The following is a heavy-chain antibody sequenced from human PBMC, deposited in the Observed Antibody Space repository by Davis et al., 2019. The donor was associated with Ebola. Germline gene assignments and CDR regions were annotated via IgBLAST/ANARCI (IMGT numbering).Heavy chain of an antibody. Sequence: AASVKVSCKASGYTFTNYYLHWVRQAPGQGLEWMGVFNPSGGGTGYAQKFQGRVTMTGDTSTRTVYMELSSLRSEDTAVYYCARSASCGGDCYYLDYWGQGTLVSVSS. CDR2: FNPSGGGT. CDR3: ARSASCGGDCYYLDY. V-gene: IGHV1-46*01. CDR1: GYTFTNYY. D-gene: IGHD2-21*02. J-gene: IGHJ4*02.